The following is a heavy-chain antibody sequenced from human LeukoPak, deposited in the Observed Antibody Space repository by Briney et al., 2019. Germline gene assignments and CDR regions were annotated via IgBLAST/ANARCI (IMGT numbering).Heavy chain of an antibody. D-gene: IGHD3-22*01. Sequence: ASVKVSCKASGYTFTDYFMNWVRQAPGQGLEWMGWINPKSGGTVYAQKFQGRVTMTRDTSSSTAYMELSRLRSDDTAVYYCARGGLTDYYDSSGYQKFFDYWGQGTLVTVSS. CDR3: ARGGLTDYYDSSGYQKFFDY. V-gene: IGHV1-2*02. J-gene: IGHJ4*02. CDR2: INPKSGGT. CDR1: GYTFTDYF.